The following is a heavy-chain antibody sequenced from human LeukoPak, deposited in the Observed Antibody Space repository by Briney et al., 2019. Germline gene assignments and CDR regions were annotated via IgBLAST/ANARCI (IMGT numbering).Heavy chain of an antibody. CDR2: IWYDGSNK. CDR3: ARDCDRAPGTAAFGGYY. Sequence: GRSLRLSCAASGFTFSSYGMHWVRQAPGKGLEWVAVIWYDGSNKYYADSVKGRFTISRDNSKNTLYLQMNSLRAEDTAVYYCARDCDRAPGTAAFGGYYWGEGTLVTLSS. V-gene: IGHV3-33*01. D-gene: IGHD6-13*01. CDR1: GFTFSSYG. J-gene: IGHJ4*02.